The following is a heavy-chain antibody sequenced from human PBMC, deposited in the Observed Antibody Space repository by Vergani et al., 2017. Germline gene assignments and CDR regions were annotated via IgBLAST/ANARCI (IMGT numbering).Heavy chain of an antibody. CDR3: ARGSSGWYSRRTGWFDP. CDR1: GGSISSGSYY. V-gene: IGHV4-61*02. J-gene: IGHJ5*02. CDR2: IFPSGST. D-gene: IGHD6-19*01. Sequence: QVQLQESGPGLVKPSQTLSLTCTVSGGSISSGSYYWSWIRQPAGKGLEWIGRIFPSGSTNYNASLKSRVTISVDTSKNQFSLKLSSVTAADTAMYYCARGSSGWYSRRTGWFDPWGQGTLVTVSS.